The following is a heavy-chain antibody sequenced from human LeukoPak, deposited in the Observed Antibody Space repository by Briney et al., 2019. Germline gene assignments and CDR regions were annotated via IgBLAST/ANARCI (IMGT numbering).Heavy chain of an antibody. CDR3: ARSPTTTVAAVLN. CDR2: IYSGGST. J-gene: IGHJ4*02. CDR1: GFTVSSNY. Sequence: GGSLRLSCAASGFTVSSNYMSWVRQAPGKGLEWVSVIYSGGSTYYADSVKGRFTISSDNSENTLYLQMNSLRADDTAVYYCARSPTTTVAAVLNWGQGTLVTVSS. V-gene: IGHV3-53*01. D-gene: IGHD4-23*01.